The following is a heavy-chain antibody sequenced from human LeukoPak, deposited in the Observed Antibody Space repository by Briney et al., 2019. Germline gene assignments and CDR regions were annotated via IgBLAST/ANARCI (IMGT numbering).Heavy chain of an antibody. V-gene: IGHV3-7*01. Sequence: QTGGSLRLSCAASGFTFSDCWMSWVRQTPGKGREWVANIKDDGSEIYYVDSVKGRFTISRDNAKNSLYLQMNNLRAEDTAVYYCVRRGNRWGDYWGQGTLVTVSS. D-gene: IGHD3-16*01. CDR2: IKDDGSEI. J-gene: IGHJ4*02. CDR1: GFTFSDCW. CDR3: VRRGNRWGDY.